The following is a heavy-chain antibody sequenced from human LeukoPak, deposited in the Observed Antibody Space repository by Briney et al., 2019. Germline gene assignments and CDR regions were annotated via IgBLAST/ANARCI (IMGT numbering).Heavy chain of an antibody. CDR1: GFTFSSYG. J-gene: IGHJ4*02. CDR3: AKDAINWNYYFDY. D-gene: IGHD1-1*01. V-gene: IGHV3-30*18. Sequence: GGSLRLSCAASGFTFSSYGMHWVRQAPGKGLEWVAVISYDGSNKYYADSVKGRFTISRDNSKNTLYLQMNSLRAEDTAVSYCAKDAINWNYYFDYWGQGTLVTVSS. CDR2: ISYDGSNK.